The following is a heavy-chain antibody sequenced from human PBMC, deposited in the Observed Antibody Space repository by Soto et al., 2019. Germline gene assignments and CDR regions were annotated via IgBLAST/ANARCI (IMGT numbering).Heavy chain of an antibody. D-gene: IGHD6-13*01. CDR2: IKQDGSEK. V-gene: IGHV3-7*01. CDR1: GFTFSSYW. J-gene: IGHJ6*02. CDR3: ARIASAGRGWDV. Sequence: EVQLVESGGGLVQPGGSLSLSYAASGFTFSSYWMSWVRQAPVKGLEWVGNIKQDGSEKNYVDFVKGRFTISRDNAKNSLYLQMNSLRAEDTAVYYCARIASAGRGWDVWGQGTTVVVSS.